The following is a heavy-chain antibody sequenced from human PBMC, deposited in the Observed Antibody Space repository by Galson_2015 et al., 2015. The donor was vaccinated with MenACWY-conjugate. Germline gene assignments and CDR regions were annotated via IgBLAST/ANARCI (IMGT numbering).Heavy chain of an antibody. CDR3: VKDSGLVGSGWGGFDS. CDR2: MNSGGNYI. D-gene: IGHD1-26*01. CDR1: GFTFSNYA. Sequence: SLRLSCAVSGFTFSNYAMSWVRQAPGKGLEWVSTMNSGGNYIIYSASVKGRFTISRDTSKNTLYLQMNSLRAEDTALYYCVKDSGLVGSGWGGFDSWGQGTLVTVSS. V-gene: IGHV3-23*01. J-gene: IGHJ4*02.